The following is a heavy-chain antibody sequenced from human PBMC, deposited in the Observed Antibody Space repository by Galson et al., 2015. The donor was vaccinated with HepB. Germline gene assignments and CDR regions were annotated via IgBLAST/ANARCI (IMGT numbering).Heavy chain of an antibody. CDR3: ARESYDFWSGYYVRY. Sequence: SVKVSCKASGYTFTGYYMHWVRQAPGQGLEWMGWINPNSGGTNYAQKFQGRVTMTRDTSISTAYMELSRLRSDDTAVYYCARESYDFWSGYYVRYWGQGTLVTVSS. CDR1: GYTFTGYY. CDR2: INPNSGGT. V-gene: IGHV1-2*02. J-gene: IGHJ4*02. D-gene: IGHD3-3*01.